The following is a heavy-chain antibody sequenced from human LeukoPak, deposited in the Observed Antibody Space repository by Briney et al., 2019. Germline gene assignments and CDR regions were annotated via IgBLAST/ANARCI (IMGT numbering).Heavy chain of an antibody. D-gene: IGHD3-9*01. CDR2: VHLDGRT. CDR3: GKTDIYFNPIDY. CDR1: GGSVTSTNW. Sequence: PSETLSLTCGVSGGSVTSTNWWTWVRQPPGKGLEWIGEVHLDGRTNYNPSLKSRLTMSVDLSENHVSLKVSSVTAADTAIYYCGKTDIYFNPIDYWGPGSLVTVSS. J-gene: IGHJ4*02. V-gene: IGHV4-4*02.